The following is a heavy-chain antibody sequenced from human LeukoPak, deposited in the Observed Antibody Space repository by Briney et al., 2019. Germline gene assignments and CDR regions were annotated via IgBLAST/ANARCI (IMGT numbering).Heavy chain of an antibody. J-gene: IGHJ4*02. CDR3: ARNLEVGAAGFDY. Sequence: GGSLRLSCAASGFTFSSYEMNWVRQAPGKGLEWVSYISSSGSTIYYADSVKGRFTISRDNSKNTLYLQMNSLRAEDTAVYYCARNLEVGAAGFDYWGQGTLVTVSS. CDR1: GFTFSSYE. V-gene: IGHV3-48*03. D-gene: IGHD1-26*01. CDR2: ISSSGSTI.